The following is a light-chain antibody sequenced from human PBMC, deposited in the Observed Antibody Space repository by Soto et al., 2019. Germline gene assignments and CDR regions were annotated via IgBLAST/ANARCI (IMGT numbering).Light chain of an antibody. Sequence: EIVLTQSPGTLSLSPGERATLSCRASQSVSSSYLACYQQKPGQAPRLLIYGASSRATGIPDRFSGSGSGTDFPLTISRLEPEDFAVYYCQQYGSSPPVTFGQGTKVEIK. J-gene: IGKJ1*01. CDR2: GAS. V-gene: IGKV3-20*01. CDR3: QQYGSSPPVT. CDR1: QSVSSSY.